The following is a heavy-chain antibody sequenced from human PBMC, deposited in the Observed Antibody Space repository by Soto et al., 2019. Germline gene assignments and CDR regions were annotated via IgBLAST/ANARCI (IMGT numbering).Heavy chain of an antibody. CDR2: IIPILGIA. CDR3: ARSDVHLGELSLWGAFDT. D-gene: IGHD3-16*02. J-gene: IGHJ3*02. Sequence: QVQLVQSGAEVKKPGSSVKVSCKASGGTFSCYTISWVRQAPGQGLEWMGRIIPILGIANYAQKFQGRVTITADNPTSTASRGLGSLRSEDTAVYNCARSDVHLGELSLWGAFDTWGQGTMVTVSS. CDR1: GGTFSCYT. V-gene: IGHV1-69*02.